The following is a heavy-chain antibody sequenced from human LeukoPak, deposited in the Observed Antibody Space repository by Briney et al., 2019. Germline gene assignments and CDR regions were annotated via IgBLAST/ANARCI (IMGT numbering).Heavy chain of an antibody. Sequence: PGRSLRLSCAASGFTFSSYAMHWVRQAPGKGLEWVAVISYDGSNKYYADSVKGRFTISRDNSKNTLYLQMNSLRAEDTAVYYCARVLRKAYWGQGTLVTVSS. V-gene: IGHV3-30*14. CDR1: GFTFSSYA. CDR3: ARVLRKAY. J-gene: IGHJ4*02. CDR2: ISYDGSNK.